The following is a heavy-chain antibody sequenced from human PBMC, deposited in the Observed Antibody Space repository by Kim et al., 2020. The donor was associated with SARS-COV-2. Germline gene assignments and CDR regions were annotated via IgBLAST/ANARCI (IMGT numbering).Heavy chain of an antibody. CDR3: ARDYNSSGYYRYFDY. J-gene: IGHJ4*02. V-gene: IGHV3-30*07. D-gene: IGHD3-22*01. Sequence: DSVKDRFTISRDNSKNTLYLQMNSLRAEDTAVYYCARDYNSSGYYRYFDYWGQGTLVTVSS.